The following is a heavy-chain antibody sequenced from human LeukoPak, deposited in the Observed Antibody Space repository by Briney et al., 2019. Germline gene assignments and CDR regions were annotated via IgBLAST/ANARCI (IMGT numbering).Heavy chain of an antibody. D-gene: IGHD3-10*01. J-gene: IGHJ6*03. V-gene: IGHV1-69*06. Sequence: GASVKVSCKASGYTFTSYGISWVRQAPGQGLEWMGGIIPIFGTANYAQKFQGRVTITAGKSTSTAYMELSSLRSEDTAVYYCARPRFPYYRLSGADYYYMDVWGKGTTVTVSS. CDR3: ARPRFPYYRLSGADYYYMDV. CDR1: GYTFTSYG. CDR2: IIPIFGTA.